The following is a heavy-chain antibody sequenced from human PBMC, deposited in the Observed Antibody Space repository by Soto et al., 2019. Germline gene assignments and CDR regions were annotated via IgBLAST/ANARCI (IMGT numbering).Heavy chain of an antibody. Sequence: EVQLLESGGGLVQPGGSLRLSCAASGFTFSSYAMSLVRQAPGKGLEGVSAISGSGGSTYYADSVKGRFTISRDNAKNTLDLQMNSLRAEATAVYYCANDRIAVAGGASDYGGQGTLVTVSS. CDR2: ISGSGGST. V-gene: IGHV3-23*01. CDR3: ANDRIAVAGGASDY. D-gene: IGHD6-19*01. J-gene: IGHJ4*02. CDR1: GFTFSSYA.